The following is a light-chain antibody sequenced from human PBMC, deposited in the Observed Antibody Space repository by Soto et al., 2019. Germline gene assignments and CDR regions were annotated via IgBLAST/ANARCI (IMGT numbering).Light chain of an antibody. CDR1: SSNIGGNS. CDR3: AAWDDSLNGHV. J-gene: IGLJ1*01. CDR2: ISN. V-gene: IGLV1-44*01. Sequence: QSELTQPPSASGTPGQRVTISCSGGSSNIGGNSVTWYQQLPGTAPKLLIYISNGRPSGVPDRFSGSKSGTSASLAISGLQSEDEADYYCAAWDDSLNGHVFGSGTKVTVL.